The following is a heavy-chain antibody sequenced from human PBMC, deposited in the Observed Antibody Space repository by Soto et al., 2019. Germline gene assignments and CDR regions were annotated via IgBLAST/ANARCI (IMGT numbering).Heavy chain of an antibody. D-gene: IGHD3-16*01. V-gene: IGHV3-7*01. CDR2: INQDGSER. CDR1: GFTFSTYW. Sequence: EVQLVESGGGLVQPGGSLRLSCVASGFTFSTYWMSWVRQAPGKGLEWVANINQDGSERKYVDSVKGRFTISRDNAXXSLYLQGNSLRAEDTAVYFCARHNSRPDSYACYAHWGQGTLVTVSS. CDR3: ARHNSRPDSYACYAH. J-gene: IGHJ4*02.